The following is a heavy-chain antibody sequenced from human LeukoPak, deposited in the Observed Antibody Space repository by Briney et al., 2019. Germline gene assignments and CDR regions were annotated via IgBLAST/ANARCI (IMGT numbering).Heavy chain of an antibody. CDR3: AGGGNSVLDY. Sequence: QAGGSLTLSCAASGFTFSSYEMNWVRQAPGKGLEWVSVIYSGGTTYYADSVKARFIISRDNSKNMLYLQMNSLRAEDTAVYYCAGGGNSVLDYWGRGTLVTVSS. J-gene: IGHJ4*02. V-gene: IGHV3-66*01. D-gene: IGHD4-23*01. CDR1: GFTFSSYE. CDR2: IYSGGTT.